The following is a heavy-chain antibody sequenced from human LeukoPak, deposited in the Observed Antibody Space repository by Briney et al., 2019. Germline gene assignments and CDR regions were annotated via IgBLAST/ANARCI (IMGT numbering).Heavy chain of an antibody. Sequence: SETLSLTCTVSGGSISNYYWSWIRQPAGKGLEWIGRINTSGSTNCNPSLKSRVTMSVDTSKNQFSLKLTSVTAADTAVCYCAREIATSGGNSRAFDYWGQGTLVTVSS. V-gene: IGHV4-4*07. CDR2: INTSGST. CDR1: GGSISNYY. J-gene: IGHJ4*02. CDR3: AREIATSGGNSRAFDY. D-gene: IGHD4-23*01.